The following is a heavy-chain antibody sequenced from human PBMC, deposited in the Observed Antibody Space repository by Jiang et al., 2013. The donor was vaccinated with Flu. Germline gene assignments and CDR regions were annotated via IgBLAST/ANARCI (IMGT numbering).Heavy chain of an antibody. D-gene: IGHD3-22*01. Sequence: GPGLVKPSETLSLTCTVSGGSITTSTYYWAWIRQPPGKGLEWIGSIYYSGSTYYNPSGSTYYNPSLKSRVTISIDTSRNQFSLKLNSVTAADTAVYYCVRHYYRPRYYDESGDYNWGQGTLVTVS. CDR2: IYYSGSTYYNPSGST. CDR3: VRHYYRPRYYDESGDYN. J-gene: IGHJ4*02. CDR1: GGSITTSTYY. V-gene: IGHV4-39*01.